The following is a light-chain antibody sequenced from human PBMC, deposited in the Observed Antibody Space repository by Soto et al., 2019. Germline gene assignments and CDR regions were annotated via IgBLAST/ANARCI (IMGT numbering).Light chain of an antibody. CDR2: DAS. J-gene: IGKJ1*01. CDR3: QQYGSSPWT. V-gene: IGKV3-20*01. CDR1: QSVSSY. Sequence: EIVLTQSPATLSLSPGERATLSCRASQSVSSYLAWYQQKPGRAPRLLIYDASSRATGIPDRFSGSGSGTDFTLTISRLEPEDFAVYYCQQYGSSPWTFGQGTKVDIK.